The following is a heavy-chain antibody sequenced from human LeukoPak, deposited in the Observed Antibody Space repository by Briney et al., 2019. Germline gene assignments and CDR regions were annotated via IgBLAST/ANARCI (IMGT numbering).Heavy chain of an antibody. V-gene: IGHV3-64D*09. CDR3: VKGGSSTWSWFDP. CDR1: GFTFSSDA. CDR2: ISSNGGSK. J-gene: IGHJ5*02. D-gene: IGHD6-13*01. Sequence: GGSLRLSCSASGFTFSSDAMNWVRQAPGQGLEYVSGISSNGGSKYYADSVKGRFTISRDNSKNTLYLQMSSLRQEDTAVYFCVKGGSSTWSWFDPWGQGTLVTVSS.